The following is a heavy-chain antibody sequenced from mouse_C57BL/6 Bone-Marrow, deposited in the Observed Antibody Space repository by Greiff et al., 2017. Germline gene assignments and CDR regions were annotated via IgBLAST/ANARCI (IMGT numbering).Heavy chain of an antibody. CDR2: IYPGSGNT. J-gene: IGHJ4*01. V-gene: IGHV1-76*01. CDR1: GYTFTDYY. CDR3: ARQRDDYDGNLYAMDY. D-gene: IGHD2-1*01. Sequence: VQLQQSGAELVRPGASVQLSCKASGYTFTDYYLNWVKKRPGPGLAWIARIYPGSGNTYYNEKLKGKATLTAEKASRTAYMQLSSLTSEDSAVYVLARQRDDYDGNLYAMDYWCKGTSVTVAS.